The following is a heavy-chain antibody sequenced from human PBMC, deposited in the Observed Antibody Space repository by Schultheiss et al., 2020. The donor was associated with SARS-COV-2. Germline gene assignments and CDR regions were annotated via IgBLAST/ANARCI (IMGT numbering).Heavy chain of an antibody. D-gene: IGHD2/OR15-2a*01. Sequence: GVLKISCAASGFTFSSYEMNWVRQAPGKGLEWVSAISGSGGSTYYADSVKGRFIISRDNAKNSLYLQMNSLSAEDSAVYYCARDNTYLGPMDVWGQGTTVTVSS. V-gene: IGHV3-23*01. J-gene: IGHJ6*02. CDR2: ISGSGGST. CDR3: ARDNTYLGPMDV. CDR1: GFTFSSYE.